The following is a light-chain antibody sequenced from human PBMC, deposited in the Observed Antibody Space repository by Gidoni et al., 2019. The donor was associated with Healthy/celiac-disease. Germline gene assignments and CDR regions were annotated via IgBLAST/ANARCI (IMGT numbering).Light chain of an antibody. V-gene: IGKV3-20*01. Sequence: EIVLTQSPGTLSLSPGERATLSCRASQSLSSSYLAWYQQKPGQAPRLLIYGASSRATGIPDRFSGSGSGTDFTLTISRLGPEDFAVYYCQQYGSSPNTFGQGTKLEIK. CDR2: GAS. J-gene: IGKJ2*01. CDR3: QQYGSSPNT. CDR1: QSLSSSY.